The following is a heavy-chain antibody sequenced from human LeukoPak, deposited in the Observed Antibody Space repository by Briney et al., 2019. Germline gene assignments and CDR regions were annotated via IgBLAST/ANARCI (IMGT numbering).Heavy chain of an antibody. J-gene: IGHJ3*02. Sequence: ASVKVSCKASGYTFTGHYMHWVRQAPGQGLEWMGWINPNTGGTNYAQKFQGRVTMTRDTSISTAYMELSRLRSDDTALYYCARVDEVLTGSAFDIWGQGTMVTVSS. CDR1: GYTFTGHY. CDR2: INPNTGGT. V-gene: IGHV1-2*02. D-gene: IGHD3-9*01. CDR3: ARVDEVLTGSAFDI.